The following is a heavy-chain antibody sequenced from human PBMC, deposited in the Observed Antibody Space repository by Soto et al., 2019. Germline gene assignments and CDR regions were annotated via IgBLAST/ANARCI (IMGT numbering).Heavy chain of an antibody. CDR3: ARGLPLWFDP. CDR2: INAGNGNT. J-gene: IGHJ5*02. V-gene: IGHV1-3*01. D-gene: IGHD2-21*01. CDR1: GYTFTNYA. Sequence: ASVKVSCKASGYTFTNYAMHWVRQAPGQRLEWMGWINAGNGNTKYSQKFQGRVIITRDTSASTAYMELSSLRSEDTAGYYCARGLPLWFDPWGQGTLVTVSS.